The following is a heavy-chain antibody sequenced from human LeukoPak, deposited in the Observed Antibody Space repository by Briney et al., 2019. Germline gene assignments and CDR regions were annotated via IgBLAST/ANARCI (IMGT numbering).Heavy chain of an antibody. CDR3: AREARPGYSSSHDPDYYYYMDV. CDR1: GGSISSGGYY. CDR2: IYHSGST. Sequence: NPSQTLSLTCTVSGGSISSGGYYWSWIRQPPGKGLEWIGYIYHSGSTYYNPSLKSRVTISVDTSKNQFSLKLSSVTAADTAVYYCAREARPGYSSSHDPDYYYYMDVWGKGTTVTVSS. J-gene: IGHJ6*03. V-gene: IGHV4-30-2*01. D-gene: IGHD6-13*01.